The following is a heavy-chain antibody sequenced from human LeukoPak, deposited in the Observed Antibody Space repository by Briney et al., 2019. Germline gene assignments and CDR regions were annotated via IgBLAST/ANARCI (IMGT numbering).Heavy chain of an antibody. CDR1: GYTLTELS. CDR3: ARDSGSYHGEPFDI. V-gene: IGHV1-24*01. CDR2: FDPEDGET. J-gene: IGHJ3*02. D-gene: IGHD1-26*01. Sequence: ASVKVSCKVSGYTLTELSMHWVRPAPGKGLEWMGGFDPEDGETIYAQKFQGRVTMTEDTSTDTAYMELSSLRSEDTAVYYCARDSGSYHGEPFDIWGQGTMVTVSS.